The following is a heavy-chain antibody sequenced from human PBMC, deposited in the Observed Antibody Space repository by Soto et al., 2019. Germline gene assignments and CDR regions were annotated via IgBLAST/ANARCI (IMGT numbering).Heavy chain of an antibody. CDR2: IYQSGST. CDR3: ARGGLLRFDP. V-gene: IGHV4-30-2*01. CDR1: GDSISSGGYS. Sequence: QLQLQESGSGLVKPSQTLSLTCAVSGDSISSGGYSWSWIRQPPGKGLEWIGYIYQSGSTHYNPSLKSLVTLSIDKSKNQFSLNLTSVTAADTAVYYCARGGLLRFDPWGQGTLVTVSS. D-gene: IGHD3-16*01. J-gene: IGHJ5*02.